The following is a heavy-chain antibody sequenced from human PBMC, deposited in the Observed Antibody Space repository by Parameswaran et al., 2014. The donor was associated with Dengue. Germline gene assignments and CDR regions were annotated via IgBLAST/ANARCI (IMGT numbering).Heavy chain of an antibody. D-gene: IGHD2-15*01. CDR3: ARDRDIVVVVAATPFWDY. CDR2: ISAYNGNT. Sequence: SWVRQAPGQGLEWMGWISAYNGNTNYAQKLQGRVTMTTDTSTSTAYMELRSLRSDDTAVYYCARDRDIVVVVAATPFWDYWGQGTLVTVSS. J-gene: IGHJ4*02. V-gene: IGHV1-18*01.